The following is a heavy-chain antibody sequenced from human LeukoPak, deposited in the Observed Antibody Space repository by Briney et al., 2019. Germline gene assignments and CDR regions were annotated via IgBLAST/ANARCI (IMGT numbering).Heavy chain of an antibody. CDR2: IYPGDSDT. CDR3: ARTYYYDSSGYLGRDYYYYMDV. Sequence: GESLKISCKGSGYSFTSYWIGWVRQMPGKGLEWMGIIYPGDSDTRYSPSFQGQVTISADKSISTAYLQWSSLKASDTAMYYCARTYYYDSSGYLGRDYYYYMDVWGKGTTVPVSS. CDR1: GYSFTSYW. D-gene: IGHD3-22*01. V-gene: IGHV5-51*01. J-gene: IGHJ6*03.